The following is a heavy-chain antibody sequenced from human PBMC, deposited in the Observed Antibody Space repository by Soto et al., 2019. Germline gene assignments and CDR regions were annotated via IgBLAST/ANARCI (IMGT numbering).Heavy chain of an antibody. CDR1: GYTFSSYI. CDR2: IIPILGIA. Sequence: KLSCKGSGYTFSSYISSWVRQEHEQGLEWMGRIIPILGIANYAQKFQGRVTITADKSTSTAYMELSSLRAEDTAVYYCARDSGYSYGPLDYWGQGTLVTVSS. CDR3: ARDSGYSYGPLDY. V-gene: IGHV1-69*04. D-gene: IGHD5-18*01. J-gene: IGHJ4*02.